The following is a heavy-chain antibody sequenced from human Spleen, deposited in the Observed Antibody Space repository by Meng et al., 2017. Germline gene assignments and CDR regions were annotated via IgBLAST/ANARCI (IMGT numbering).Heavy chain of an antibody. CDR3: ARVGSGSTKALGAAFDI. D-gene: IGHD1-26*01. CDR1: GFTYSSHS. V-gene: IGHV3-21*01. J-gene: IGHJ3*02. CDR2: ISSTSSYI. Sequence: GESLKISCAASGFTYSSHSMNWVRQAPGKGLEWVSSISSTSSYIYYADSVKGRFTISRDNAKNSLFLQMNSLRAEDTAVYYCARVGSGSTKALGAAFDIWGQGTLVTVSS.